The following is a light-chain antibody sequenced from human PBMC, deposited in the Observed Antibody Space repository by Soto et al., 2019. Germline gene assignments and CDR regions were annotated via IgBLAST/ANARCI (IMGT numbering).Light chain of an antibody. CDR2: DVS. CDR3: CSSAGTYTAV. CDR1: SSDVGGYNY. Sequence: QSALTPPRSVSGSPGQSVTISCTGTSSDVGGYNYVSWYQQHPGKAPKLIIYDVSKRPSGVPDRFSGSKSGNTASLTISGLQAEDEADYYCCSSAGTYTAVFGGGTKLTVL. J-gene: IGLJ3*02. V-gene: IGLV2-11*01.